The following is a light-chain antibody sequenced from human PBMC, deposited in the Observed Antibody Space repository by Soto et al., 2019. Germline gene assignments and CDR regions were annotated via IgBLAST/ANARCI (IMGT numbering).Light chain of an antibody. CDR1: SSDVGSYEL. CDR3: CSYAVTNILV. Sequence: QSVLTQPPSASGSPGQSITISCTGTSSDVGSYELVSWFQQHPGKAPKLMIYEGSKRPSGVSNRFSGSKSGNTASLTISGLQAEDEADYYCCSYAVTNILVVGGGTKLTVL. CDR2: EGS. J-gene: IGLJ2*01. V-gene: IGLV2-23*01.